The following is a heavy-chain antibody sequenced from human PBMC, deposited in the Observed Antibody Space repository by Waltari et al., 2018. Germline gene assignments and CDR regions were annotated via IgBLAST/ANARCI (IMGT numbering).Heavy chain of an antibody. CDR1: GYTLTELS. CDR3: ATVVRGYDYYYGMDV. Sequence: QVQLVQSGAEVKKPGASVKVSCKVSGYTLTELSMHLVPPAPGKGFEWMGGFDPEDGETIYAQKFQGRVTMTEDTSTDTAYMELSSLRSEDTAVYYCATVVRGYDYYYGMDVWGQGTTVTVSS. J-gene: IGHJ6*02. V-gene: IGHV1-24*01. CDR2: FDPEDGET. D-gene: IGHD2-15*01.